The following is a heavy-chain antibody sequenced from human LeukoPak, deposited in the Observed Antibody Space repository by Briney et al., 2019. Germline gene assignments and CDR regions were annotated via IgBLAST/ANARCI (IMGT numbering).Heavy chain of an antibody. V-gene: IGHV3-21*01. CDR1: GFTFSGYD. J-gene: IGHJ5*02. CDR2: ISGSSSYI. D-gene: IGHD6-6*01. Sequence: PGGSLRLSCAASGFTFSGYDMNWVRQAPGKGLEWVSSISGSSSYIYYADSMKGRFTISRDNAKKSLYLQMNSLRAEDTAVYYCARGSSNIAARNNWFDPWGQGTLVTVSS. CDR3: ARGSSNIAARNNWFDP.